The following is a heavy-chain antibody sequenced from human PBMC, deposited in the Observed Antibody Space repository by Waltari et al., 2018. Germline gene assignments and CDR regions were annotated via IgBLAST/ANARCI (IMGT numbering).Heavy chain of an antibody. Sequence: QVQLVESGGGVVQPGRSLRLSCAASGFTFSSYGMHWVRQAPGKGLEWVAVIWYDGSNKNNADSVKGRVHISRDNSKNTRYLQMNSLRAEDTAVYYCARPSVTMVRGVSSTSYYFDYWGQGTLVTVSS. V-gene: IGHV3-33*01. CDR1: GFTFSSYG. D-gene: IGHD3-10*01. J-gene: IGHJ4*02. CDR2: IWYDGSNK. CDR3: ARPSVTMVRGVSSTSYYFDY.